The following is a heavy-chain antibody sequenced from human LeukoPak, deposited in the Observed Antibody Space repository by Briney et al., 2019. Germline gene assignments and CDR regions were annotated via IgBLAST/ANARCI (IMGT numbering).Heavy chain of an antibody. J-gene: IGHJ4*02. Sequence: GESLKISCKGSGYSFTSYWIGWVRQMPGKGLEWMGIIYPGGSETRYSPSFQGQVTISADKSISTAYLQWSSLKASDPAIYYCAKWLGSSWYYWGQGTLVTVSS. CDR3: AKWLGSSWYY. CDR1: GYSFTSYW. CDR2: IYPGGSET. D-gene: IGHD6-13*01. V-gene: IGHV5-51*01.